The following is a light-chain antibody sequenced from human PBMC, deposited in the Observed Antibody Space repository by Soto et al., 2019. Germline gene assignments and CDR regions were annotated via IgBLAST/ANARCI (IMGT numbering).Light chain of an antibody. V-gene: IGKV3-15*01. Sequence: EIVMTQSPATLSVSPGVRATLSCRASQSVSSNLAWYQQKPGQAPRLLIYGASTRATGVPARFSGSGSGAEFTLTISSLQSEDFAVYYCQQCNNWPLTFGGGTKVEIK. CDR3: QQCNNWPLT. CDR2: GAS. CDR1: QSVSSN. J-gene: IGKJ4*02.